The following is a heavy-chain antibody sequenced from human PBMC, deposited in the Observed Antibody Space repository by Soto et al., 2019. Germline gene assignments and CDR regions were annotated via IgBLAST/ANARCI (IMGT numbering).Heavy chain of an antibody. Sequence: ASVKVSCKASGYTFTSYGISWVRQAPGQGLEWMGWISAYDGNTNYAQKLQGRVTITADESTSTAYMELSSLRSEDTAVYYCARPVGYGYSGFDYWGQGTLVTVSS. D-gene: IGHD5-18*01. J-gene: IGHJ4*02. V-gene: IGHV1-18*01. CDR3: ARPVGYGYSGFDY. CDR1: GYTFTSYG. CDR2: ISAYDGNT.